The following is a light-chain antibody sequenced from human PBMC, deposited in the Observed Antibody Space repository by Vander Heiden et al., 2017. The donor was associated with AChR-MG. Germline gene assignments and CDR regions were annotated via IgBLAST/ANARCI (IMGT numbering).Light chain of an antibody. J-gene: IGLJ3*02. CDR1: SSNIGAGQD. Sequence: QSVLTQPPSVSGSLGQRVTISCTGSSSNIGAGQDVHWYRQFPGTAPKLLICRDNNRPSGVPDRFSGSKSGSSASLAITGLQPEDEADYYCQSYDNSLSGSRVFGGGTKLTVL. V-gene: IGLV1-40*01. CDR3: QSYDNSLSGSRV. CDR2: RDN.